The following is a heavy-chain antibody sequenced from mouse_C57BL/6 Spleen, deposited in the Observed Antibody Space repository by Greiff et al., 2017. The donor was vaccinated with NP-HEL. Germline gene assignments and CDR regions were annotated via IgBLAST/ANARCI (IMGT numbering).Heavy chain of an antibody. J-gene: IGHJ4*01. CDR3: ARAGHSIYYAMDY. CDR1: GYSFTGYY. D-gene: IGHD2-10*02. V-gene: IGHV1-42*01. CDR2: INPSTGGT. Sequence: EVQLQQSGPELVKPGASVKISCKASGYSFTGYYMNWVKQSPEKSLEWIGEINPSTGGTTYNQKFKAKATLTVDKSSSTAYMQLKSLTSEDSAVYYCARAGHSIYYAMDYWGQGTSVTVSS.